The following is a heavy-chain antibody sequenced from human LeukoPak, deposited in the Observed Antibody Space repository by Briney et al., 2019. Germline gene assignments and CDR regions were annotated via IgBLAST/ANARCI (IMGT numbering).Heavy chain of an antibody. V-gene: IGHV4-59*08. D-gene: IGHD1-26*01. CDR3: ARALNKWEPED. Sequence: KSSETLSLTCTVSGGSISSYYWSWIRQPPGKGLEWIGYIYYGGSTNYNPSLKSRVTISVDTSKNQFSLKLSSVTAADTAVYYCARALNKWEPEDWGQGTLVTVSS. CDR1: GGSISSYY. CDR2: IYYGGST. J-gene: IGHJ4*02.